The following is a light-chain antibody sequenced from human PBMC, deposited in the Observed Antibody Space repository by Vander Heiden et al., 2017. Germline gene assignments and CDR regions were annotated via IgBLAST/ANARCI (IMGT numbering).Light chain of an antibody. Sequence: DIQMTQSPSSLSASVGDRVTITCQASQDISNYLNWYQQKPGKAPKLLIYDASNLESGVPSRFSGSGSGTDFTCTISSLQPEDIATYYCQQYDKLPITFGQGTRLEIK. CDR1: QDISNY. CDR2: DAS. J-gene: IGKJ5*01. V-gene: IGKV1-33*01. CDR3: QQYDKLPIT.